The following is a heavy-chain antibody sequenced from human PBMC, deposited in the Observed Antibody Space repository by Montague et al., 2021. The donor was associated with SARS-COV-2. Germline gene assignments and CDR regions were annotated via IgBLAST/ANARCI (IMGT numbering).Heavy chain of an antibody. Sequence: SETLSLTCTVSGASISLNSHSWGWLRQPPGRGLEWITTVHNTWNSYHNSSLHSRVTISRFTSQLQVSLRLNSMTTADTAVYYCPRLPTGCPNWFDTWGQGILVTVSS. D-gene: IGHD3-9*01. J-gene: IGHJ5*02. V-gene: IGHV4-39*01. CDR3: PRLPTGCPNWFDT. CDR2: VHNTWNS. CDR1: GASISLNSHS.